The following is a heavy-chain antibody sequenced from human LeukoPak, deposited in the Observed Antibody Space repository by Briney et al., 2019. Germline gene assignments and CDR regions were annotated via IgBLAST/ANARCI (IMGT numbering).Heavy chain of an antibody. CDR2: TYYSGGT. CDR3: ERATGSTSRWGNAFDI. J-gene: IGHJ3*02. V-gene: IGHV4-59*01. CDR1: GGSISSYY. Sequence: SEPLSLPCTVSGGSISSYYWSWVRQPPGKGLEWIGYTYYSGGTNYNPSLKSRVTISVDTSKNQFSLKLTSVTAADTAVYYCERATGSTSRWGNAFDIWGQGTMVTVSS. D-gene: IGHD2-2*01.